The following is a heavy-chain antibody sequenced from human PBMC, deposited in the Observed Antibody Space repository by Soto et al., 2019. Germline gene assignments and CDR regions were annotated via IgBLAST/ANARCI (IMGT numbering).Heavy chain of an antibody. Sequence: EVQLVESGGGLVEPGGSLRLSCAASGLAFDKGSMNWVRQAPGNELEWISYIGGNSDALDYADSVKCRFTVSRDNAKNSLYRYVASLSVEEAAMYYCVGDAMGVPHGYAFDIWGRGTMVTVSS. CDR2: IGGNSDAL. CDR1: GLAFDKGS. D-gene: IGHD3-10*01. CDR3: VGDAMGVPHGYAFDI. J-gene: IGHJ3*02. V-gene: IGHV3-48*01.